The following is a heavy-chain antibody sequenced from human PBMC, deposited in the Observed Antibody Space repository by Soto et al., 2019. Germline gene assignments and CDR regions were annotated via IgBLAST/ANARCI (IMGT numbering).Heavy chain of an antibody. D-gene: IGHD2-2*01. Sequence: EVQLVQSGAEVKTPGESLRISCKGSGYSFTSYWISWVRQMPGKGLEWMGRIDPSDSYTNYSPSFQGHVTISADKSISTAYLQWSSLKASDTAMYYCARHPFLSRDTRQDDYWGQGTLVTVSS. CDR3: ARHPFLSRDTRQDDY. CDR2: IDPSDSYT. J-gene: IGHJ4*02. CDR1: GYSFTSYW. V-gene: IGHV5-10-1*01.